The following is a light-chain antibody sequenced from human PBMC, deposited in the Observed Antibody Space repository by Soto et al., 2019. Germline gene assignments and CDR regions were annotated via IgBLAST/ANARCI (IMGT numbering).Light chain of an antibody. V-gene: IGKV3-15*01. Sequence: EIVMTQSPATLSVSPGERATLSCRASQSVSYNLAWYQQKPGQGPRLLIYGAFTRATGIPARFSGSGSGTEFTLTISSLQSEDFGVYYCQQYKHWPPLTFGGGTKVEIK. CDR1: QSVSYN. CDR2: GAF. CDR3: QQYKHWPPLT. J-gene: IGKJ4*01.